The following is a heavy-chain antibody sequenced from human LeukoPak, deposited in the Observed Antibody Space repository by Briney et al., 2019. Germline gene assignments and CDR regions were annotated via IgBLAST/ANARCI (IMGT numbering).Heavy chain of an antibody. J-gene: IGHJ4*02. CDR2: ISSSGSTI. CDR3: ARDLVVTHYFDY. CDR1: GFTFSDYY. Sequence: GGSLRLSCAASGFTFSDYYMSWIRQAPGKGLEWVSYISSSGSTIYYADFVKGRFTISRDNAKNSLYLQMNSLRAEDTAVYYCARDLVVTHYFDYWGQGTLVTVSS. V-gene: IGHV3-11*01. D-gene: IGHD4-23*01.